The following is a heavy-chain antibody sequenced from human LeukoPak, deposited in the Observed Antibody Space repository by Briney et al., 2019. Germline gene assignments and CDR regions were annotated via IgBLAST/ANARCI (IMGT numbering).Heavy chain of an antibody. J-gene: IGHJ6*02. CDR1: GGSINNYY. CDR2: ITGSIYFSGST. CDR3: ARDSRDYGSGSYWDV. D-gene: IGHD3-10*01. Sequence: SETLSLTCTVSGGSINNYYWNWIRQPPGKGLEWIGYITGSIYFSGSTKYDPSLESRVTMSVDTSKDLFSLTLSSVTAADTAVYYCARDSRDYGSGSYWDVWGQGTTVTVSS. V-gene: IGHV4-59*01.